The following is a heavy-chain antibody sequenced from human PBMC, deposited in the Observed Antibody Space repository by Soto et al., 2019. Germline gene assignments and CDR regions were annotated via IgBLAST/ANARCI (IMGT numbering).Heavy chain of an antibody. CDR2: TYYRSKWYN. CDR3: AREGGYCSGGSCYLFNYYYGMDV. V-gene: IGHV6-1*01. CDR1: GDSVSSNSAA. J-gene: IGHJ6*02. D-gene: IGHD2-15*01. Sequence: SQPLSLTCAISGDSVSSNSAAWNWIRQSPSRGLEWLGRTYYRSKWYNDYAVSVKSRITINPDTSKNQFSLQLNSVTPEDTAVYYCAREGGYCSGGSCYLFNYYYGMDVWGQGTTVTVSS.